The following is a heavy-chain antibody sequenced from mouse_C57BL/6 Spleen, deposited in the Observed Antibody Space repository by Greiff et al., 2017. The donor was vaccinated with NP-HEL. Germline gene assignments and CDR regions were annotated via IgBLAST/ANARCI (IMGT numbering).Heavy chain of an antibody. V-gene: IGHV5-4*01. D-gene: IGHD2-4*01. CDR3: ARDQSTMITTGDWYFDV. CDR1: GFTFSSYA. CDR2: ISDGGSYT. J-gene: IGHJ1*03. Sequence: DVKLVESGGGLVKPGGSLKLSCAASGFTFSSYAMSWVRQTPEKRLEWVATISDGGSYTYYPDNVKGRFTIARDNAKNNLYLQLSHLKSEDTAMYYCARDQSTMITTGDWYFDVWGTGTTVTVSS.